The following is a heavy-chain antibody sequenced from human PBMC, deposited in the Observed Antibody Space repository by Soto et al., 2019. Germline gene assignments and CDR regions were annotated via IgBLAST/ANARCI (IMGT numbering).Heavy chain of an antibody. J-gene: IGHJ4*02. D-gene: IGHD4-17*01. CDR3: ARGREGVSGDYFRSYFDY. CDR2: IWDDGSKK. Sequence: QVQLVESGGGVVQPGRSLRLSCAASGFKFTTSGMHWVRQAPGKGLECVAMIWDDGSKKQYSDSVKGRFIISRDNSNNTLYLQMSSLRAEDTAIYYCARGREGVSGDYFRSYFDYWGQGVRVTVSS. V-gene: IGHV3-33*01. CDR1: GFKFTTSG.